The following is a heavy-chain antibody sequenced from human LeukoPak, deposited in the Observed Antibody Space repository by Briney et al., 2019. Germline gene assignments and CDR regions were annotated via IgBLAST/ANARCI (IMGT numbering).Heavy chain of an antibody. Sequence: ASVKVSCKASGYTFTNYGISWVRQAPGQGPEWMGWISASNGNTNYAQKLQGRVSMTTDTPTSTAYMELRSLRSDDTAVYYCARDQLSYEQSRYHSYGMDVWGQGTTVTVSS. V-gene: IGHV1-18*01. D-gene: IGHD2-2*01. CDR1: GYTFTNYG. J-gene: IGHJ6*02. CDR2: ISASNGNT. CDR3: ARDQLSYEQSRYHSYGMDV.